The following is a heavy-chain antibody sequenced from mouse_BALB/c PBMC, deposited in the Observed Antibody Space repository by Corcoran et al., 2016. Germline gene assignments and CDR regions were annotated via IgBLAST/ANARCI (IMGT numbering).Heavy chain of an antibody. V-gene: IGHV12-3*02. Sequence: QMQLQESGPGLVKPSQSLFLACSITGFPITSGYYWIWIRQSPGKPLEWMGYITHSGETFYNPSLQSPISITRETSKNQFFLQLNSVTTEDTAMYYCAGDSWGDWYFDVWGAGTTVTVSS. D-gene: IGHD4-1*01. J-gene: IGHJ1*01. CDR1: GFPITSGYY. CDR3: AGDSWGDWYFDV. CDR2: ITHSGET.